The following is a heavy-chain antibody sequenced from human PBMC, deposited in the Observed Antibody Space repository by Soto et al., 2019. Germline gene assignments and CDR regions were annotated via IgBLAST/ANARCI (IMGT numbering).Heavy chain of an antibody. CDR1: GFTFSSYA. J-gene: IGHJ3*02. CDR2: ISYDGSNK. D-gene: IGHD6-13*01. V-gene: IGHV3-30-3*01. CDR3: ARDSAGIAASGAFDI. Sequence: GGSLRLSCAASGFTFSSYAMHWVRQAPGKGLEWVAVISYDGSNKYYADSVKGRFTISRDNSRNTLYLQMNSLRAEDTAVYYCARDSAGIAASGAFDIWGQGTMVTVSS.